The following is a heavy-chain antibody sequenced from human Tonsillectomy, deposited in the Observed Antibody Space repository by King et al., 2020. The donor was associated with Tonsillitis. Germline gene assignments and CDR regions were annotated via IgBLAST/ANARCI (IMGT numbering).Heavy chain of an antibody. CDR2: ISSSSSTI. J-gene: IGHJ4*02. CDR3: ARDQLLWFGELFIDY. Sequence: VQLVESGGGLVQPGGSLRLSCAASGFTFNSYSMNWVRQAPGKGLEWVSYISSSSSTIYYADSVKGRFTISRDNAKNSLYLQMNSLRAEDTAVYYCARDQLLWFGELFIDYWGQGTLVTVSS. V-gene: IGHV3-48*01. CDR1: GFTFNSYS. D-gene: IGHD3-10*01.